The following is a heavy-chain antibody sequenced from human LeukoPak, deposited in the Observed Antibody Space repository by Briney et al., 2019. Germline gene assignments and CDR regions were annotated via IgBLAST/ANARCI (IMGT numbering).Heavy chain of an antibody. Sequence: PSETLSLTCTVSGGSISSGGYYWSWIRQHPGKGLEWIGYIYYSGSTYYNPSLKSRVTISVDTSKNQFSLKLSSVTAADTAVYYCAREVHDSSGYWAILDYWGQGTLVTVSS. V-gene: IGHV4-31*03. CDR2: IYYSGST. CDR1: GGSISSGGYY. J-gene: IGHJ4*02. D-gene: IGHD3-22*01. CDR3: AREVHDSSGYWAILDY.